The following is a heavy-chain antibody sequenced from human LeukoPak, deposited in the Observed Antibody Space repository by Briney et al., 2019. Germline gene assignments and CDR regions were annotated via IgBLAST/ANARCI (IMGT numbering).Heavy chain of an antibody. J-gene: IGHJ3*02. D-gene: IGHD6-19*01. V-gene: IGHV3-11*04. CDR2: IGSSGRTI. Sequence: LSLTCTVSGGSISSYYWSWIRQAPGKGLEWVSYIGSSGRTIYYADSVKGRFTISGDNAKNSLYLQMNSLRAEDTAVYYCARDGKAVAVAFDIWGQGTMVTVSS. CDR1: GGSISSYY. CDR3: ARDGKAVAVAFDI.